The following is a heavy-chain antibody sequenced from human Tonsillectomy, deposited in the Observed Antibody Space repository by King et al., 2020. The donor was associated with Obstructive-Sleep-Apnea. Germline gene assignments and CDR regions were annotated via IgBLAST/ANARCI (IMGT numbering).Heavy chain of an antibody. CDR1: GYSFTSYW. J-gene: IGHJ4*02. D-gene: IGHD5-12*01. CDR2: MDPSDSYT. Sequence: VQLVESGAEVKKPGESLRISCKGSGYSFTSYWISWVRQMPGKGLEWMGRMDPSDSYTNYSPSFQGHVTISADKSISTAYLQWSSRKASDTAMYYCARHYSGYVLHWGQGTLVTVSS. V-gene: IGHV5-10-1*03. CDR3: ARHYSGYVLH.